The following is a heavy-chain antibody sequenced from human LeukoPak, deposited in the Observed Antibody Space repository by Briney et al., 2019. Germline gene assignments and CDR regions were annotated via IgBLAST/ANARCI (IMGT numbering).Heavy chain of an antibody. Sequence: ASVKVSCTASGYTFTAYYIPWVPQAPGQGLEGMGWINPNSGDTNYAQKFQGRVTMTRDPSISTAYMALTRLRSDDTAVYYCARDAWLVGTTKMYYFDYWGQGTLVTVSS. D-gene: IGHD1-26*01. CDR3: ARDAWLVGTTKMYYFDY. J-gene: IGHJ4*02. CDR2: INPNSGDT. V-gene: IGHV1-2*02. CDR1: GYTFTAYY.